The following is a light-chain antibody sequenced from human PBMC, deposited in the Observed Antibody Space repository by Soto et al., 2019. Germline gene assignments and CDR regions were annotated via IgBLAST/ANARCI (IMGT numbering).Light chain of an antibody. CDR1: QSVTYS. V-gene: IGKV3-11*01. J-gene: IGKJ4*01. Sequence: VVLTQSPATLSLSTGERATLSCRASQSVTYSLGWFQQKPGQAPRLLIADATDKDTGVPARFHGSGSGYDFVHLISSRAPEDFGVYYCLQRDSWPLTFGGGKKVEIK. CDR2: DAT. CDR3: LQRDSWPLT.